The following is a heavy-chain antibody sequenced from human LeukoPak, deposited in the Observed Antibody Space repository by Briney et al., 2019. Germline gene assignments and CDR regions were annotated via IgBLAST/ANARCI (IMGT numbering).Heavy chain of an antibody. Sequence: GGSLRLSCAASEFTFSSYAMHWVRQAPGKGLEWVAVISYDGSNKYYADSVKGRFTISRDNSKNTLYLQMNSLRAEDTAVYYCAKPVGSKYSSSWYGLYYWGQGTLVTVSS. D-gene: IGHD6-13*01. CDR3: AKPVGSKYSSSWYGLYY. J-gene: IGHJ4*02. CDR1: EFTFSSYA. V-gene: IGHV3-30-3*02. CDR2: ISYDGSNK.